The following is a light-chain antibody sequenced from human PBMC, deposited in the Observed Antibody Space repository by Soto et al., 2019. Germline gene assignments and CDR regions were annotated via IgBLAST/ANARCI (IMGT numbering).Light chain of an antibody. Sequence: QSALTQPASVSGSPGQSITISCTGTSSDVASYNLVSWYQQLPGKAPKLMIYEVNKRPSGVPDRFSGSKSGNTASLTVSGLQAEDEADYYCSSYAGSSNVFGTGTKVTVL. J-gene: IGLJ1*01. V-gene: IGLV2-14*02. CDR3: SSYAGSSNV. CDR2: EVN. CDR1: SSDVASYNL.